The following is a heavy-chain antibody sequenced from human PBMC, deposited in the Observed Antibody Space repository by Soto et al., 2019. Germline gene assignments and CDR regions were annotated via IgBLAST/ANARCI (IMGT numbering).Heavy chain of an antibody. CDR2: ISYDGSNK. V-gene: IGHV3-30-3*01. Sequence: QVQLVESGGGVVQPGRSLRLSCAASGFTFSSYAMHWVRQAPGKGLEWVAVISYDGSNKYYADSVKGRFTISRDNSKNTLYLQMNSLRAEDTAVYYCASHKRDWGDAFDIWGQGTMVTVSS. D-gene: IGHD7-27*01. CDR3: ASHKRDWGDAFDI. CDR1: GFTFSSYA. J-gene: IGHJ3*02.